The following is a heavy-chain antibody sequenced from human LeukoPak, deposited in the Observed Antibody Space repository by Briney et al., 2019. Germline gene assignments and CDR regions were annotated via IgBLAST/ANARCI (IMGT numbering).Heavy chain of an antibody. Sequence: PGGSLRLSCAASGFTFSSYSMNWVRQAPGKGLEWVSSISSSSSYIYYADSVKGRFTISRDNAKNSLYLQMNSLRAEDTAVYYCAKDLLETSGTFSKGLDSWGQGTLVTVSS. J-gene: IGHJ4*02. CDR1: GFTFSSYS. D-gene: IGHD3-10*01. V-gene: IGHV3-21*01. CDR3: AKDLLETSGTFSKGLDS. CDR2: ISSSSSYI.